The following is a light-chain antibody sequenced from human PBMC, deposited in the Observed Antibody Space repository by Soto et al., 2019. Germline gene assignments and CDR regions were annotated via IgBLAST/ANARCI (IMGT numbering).Light chain of an antibody. CDR2: GPS. CDR3: QQYGSSPWT. J-gene: IGKJ1*01. V-gene: IGKV3-20*01. CDR1: QSVSD. Sequence: EIVLTQSPGTLSLSPGERATLSCRASQSVSDLAWYQQKPGQAPRLLIYGPSTRATGIPDRVSGSGSGTDSTLTISGLEPEDFAVYYCQQYGSSPWTFGQGTKVEIK.